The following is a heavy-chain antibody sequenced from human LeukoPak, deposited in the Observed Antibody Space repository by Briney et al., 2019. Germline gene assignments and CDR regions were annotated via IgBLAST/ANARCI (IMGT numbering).Heavy chain of an antibody. Sequence: PVKVSCKASGGTFSSYAISWVRQAPGQGLEWMGGIIPIFGTANYAQKFQGRVTITADESTSTAYMELSSLRSEDTAVYYCARAVGAVPAAISPFDYWGQGTLVTVSS. J-gene: IGHJ4*02. V-gene: IGHV1-69*13. CDR2: IIPIFGTA. CDR3: ARAVGAVPAAISPFDY. CDR1: GGTFSSYA. D-gene: IGHD2-2*02.